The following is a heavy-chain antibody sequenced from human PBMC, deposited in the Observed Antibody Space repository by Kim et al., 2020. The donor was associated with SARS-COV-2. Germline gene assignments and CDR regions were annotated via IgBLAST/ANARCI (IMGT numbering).Heavy chain of an antibody. V-gene: IGHV1-58*01. Sequence: SVKVSCKASGFTFSNSAVQWVRQARGQRLEWIGWIVVGSGNTNYAQKFQERVTITRDMSRSTAYMELSSLRFEDTAVYYCAAGPIYINYGMDLWGQGPT. CDR3: AAGPIYINYGMDL. CDR1: GFTFSNSA. D-gene: IGHD2-8*01. CDR2: IVVGSGNT. J-gene: IGHJ6*02.